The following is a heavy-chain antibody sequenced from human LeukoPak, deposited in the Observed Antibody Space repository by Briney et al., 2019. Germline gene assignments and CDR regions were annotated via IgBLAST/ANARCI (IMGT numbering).Heavy chain of an antibody. Sequence: PSETLSLTCIVSGYSISSGYYWGWIRPPPGKGLEWIGNIYHSGITYYNLYNPSLKSRVIISVDTSKNHFSLELSSVTAADTAVYFCATLLSSSYYFDYWGQGTPVTVSS. CDR3: ATLLSSSYYFDY. J-gene: IGHJ4*02. V-gene: IGHV4-38-2*02. CDR1: GYSISSGYY. CDR2: IYHSGIT. D-gene: IGHD3-10*02.